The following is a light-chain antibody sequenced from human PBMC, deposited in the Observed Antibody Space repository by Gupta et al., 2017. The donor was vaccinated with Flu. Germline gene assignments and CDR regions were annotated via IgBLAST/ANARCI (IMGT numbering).Light chain of an antibody. J-gene: IGKJ4*01. Sequence: DIQMTHSPSSLSSSVGDRVTITCRASQSISSYLNWYQQKPGKAHKLLIYAASSLQSGVPSRFSGNNTGTDFTLTISGLRPEEFATYYCQQSYSNPLTFGGGTKVEIK. CDR2: AAS. CDR1: QSISSY. V-gene: IGKV1-39*01. CDR3: QQSYSNPLT.